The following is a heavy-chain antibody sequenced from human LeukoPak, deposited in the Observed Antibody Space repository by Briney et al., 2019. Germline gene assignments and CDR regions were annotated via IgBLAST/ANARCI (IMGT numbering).Heavy chain of an antibody. V-gene: IGHV4-59*01. CDR3: ARYSGYGYFDY. D-gene: IGHD5-12*01. Sequence: PSETLSLTCTVSGGSISSYYWSWIRQPPGKGLEWIGYIYYSGSTNYNPSLKSRVTISVDTSKNQFFLKLSSVTAADTAVYYCARYSGYGYFDYWGQGTLVTVSS. CDR2: IYYSGST. CDR1: GGSISSYY. J-gene: IGHJ4*02.